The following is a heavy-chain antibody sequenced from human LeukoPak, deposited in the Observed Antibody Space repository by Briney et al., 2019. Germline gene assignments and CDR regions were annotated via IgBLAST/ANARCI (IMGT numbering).Heavy chain of an antibody. D-gene: IGHD2-8*01. CDR2: IYTSGRT. Sequence: SETLSLTCTVSGGSISSGSYYWNWIRQPAGKGLEWIGRIYTSGRTNYNPSLKSRVTISVDTSKNQFSLKLSAVTAADTAVYYCARLMPGLSMDVWGKGTPVTVSS. V-gene: IGHV4-61*02. CDR3: ARLMPGLSMDV. CDR1: GGSISSGSYY. J-gene: IGHJ6*03.